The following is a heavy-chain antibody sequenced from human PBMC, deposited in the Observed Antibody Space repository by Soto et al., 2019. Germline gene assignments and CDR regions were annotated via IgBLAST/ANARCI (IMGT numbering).Heavy chain of an antibody. V-gene: IGHV4-31*03. CDR1: GGSISSGGYY. CDR2: IYYSGST. J-gene: IGHJ4*02. Sequence: SETLSLTCTVSGGSISSGGYYWSWIRQHPGKGLEWIGYIYYSGSTYYNPSLKSRVTISVDTSKNQFSLKLSSVRVEDTAVYFCARELGYSSTWPRYWGQGALVTVSS. CDR3: ARELGYSSTWPRY. D-gene: IGHD2-2*01.